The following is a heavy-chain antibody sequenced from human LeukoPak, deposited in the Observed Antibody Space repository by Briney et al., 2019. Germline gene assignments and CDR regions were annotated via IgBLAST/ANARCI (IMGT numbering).Heavy chain of an antibody. CDR3: AKDDRGNEAPFDY. J-gene: IGHJ4*02. CDR1: GFTFSNYD. V-gene: IGHV3-30*18. CDR2: ISYDGTNK. Sequence: GGSLRLSCAASGFTFSNYDMHWVRQAPGKGLEWVAVISYDGTNKYYADSVKGRFTISRDNSKNTLHLQMNSLRAEDTAVYYCAKDDRGNEAPFDYGGQGTLVTVSS.